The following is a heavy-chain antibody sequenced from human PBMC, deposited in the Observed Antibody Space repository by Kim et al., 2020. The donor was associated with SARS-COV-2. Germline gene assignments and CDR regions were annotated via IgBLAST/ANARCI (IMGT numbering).Heavy chain of an antibody. CDR3: AKQIDGSSSTFDS. V-gene: IGHV3-23*01. CDR2: IKSDSGFK. J-gene: IGHJ4*02. CDR1: GFTFSSYA. D-gene: IGHD6-13*01. Sequence: EGSLRLSCVASGFTFSSYAMSWVRQAPGKGLEWVSQIKSDSGFKEYADSVKGRFTISRDNSKNTFYMEMNSLRAEDTAVYYCAKQIDGSSSTFDSWGQG.